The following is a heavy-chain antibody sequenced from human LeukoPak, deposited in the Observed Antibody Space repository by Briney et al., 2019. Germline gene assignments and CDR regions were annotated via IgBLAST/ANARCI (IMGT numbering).Heavy chain of an antibody. Sequence: PSETLSLTCTVSGGSISSSSYYWGWIRQPPGKGLEWIGSIYYSGSTYYNPSLKSRVTISVDTSKNQFSLKLSSVTAADTAVYYCATLYGSGIDYWDQGTLVTVSS. CDR3: ATLYGSGIDY. V-gene: IGHV4-39*01. D-gene: IGHD3-10*01. CDR1: GGSISSSSYY. J-gene: IGHJ4*02. CDR2: IYYSGST.